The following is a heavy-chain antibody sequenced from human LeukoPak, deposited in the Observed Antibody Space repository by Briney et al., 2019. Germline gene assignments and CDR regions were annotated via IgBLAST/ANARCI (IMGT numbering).Heavy chain of an antibody. CDR3: ARQGEEYCSSTSCPWFDP. CDR1: GGTFSSYA. J-gene: IGHJ5*02. V-gene: IGHV1-69*05. Sequence: GSPVKVCCKASGGTFSSYAISWVRQAPGQGLEWMGGIIPIFGTANYAQKFQGRVTITTDESTSTAYMELSSLRSEDTAVYYCARQGEEYCSSTSCPWFDPWGQGTLVTVSS. CDR2: IIPIFGTA. D-gene: IGHD2-2*01.